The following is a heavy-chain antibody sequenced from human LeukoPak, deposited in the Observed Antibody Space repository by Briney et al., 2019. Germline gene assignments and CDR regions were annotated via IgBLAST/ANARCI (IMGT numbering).Heavy chain of an antibody. CDR3: GESKSGAYGWFDP. D-gene: IGHD2-15*01. Sequence: SETLSLTCTVSGCSIRSYFWTWIRQPPGKGLEWVGYIYYTGNTNYNPSLKSRVTISIDTSKNHFSLNENSVIAADAAMYYCGESKSGAYGWFDPWGPGTLVTVSS. CDR2: IYYTGNT. J-gene: IGHJ5*02. CDR1: GCSIRSYF. V-gene: IGHV4-59*01.